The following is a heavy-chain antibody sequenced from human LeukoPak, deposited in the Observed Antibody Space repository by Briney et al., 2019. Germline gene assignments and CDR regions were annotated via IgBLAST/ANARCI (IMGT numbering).Heavy chain of an antibody. D-gene: IGHD2-21*02. J-gene: IGHJ4*02. CDR3: ARCGGDCYGFNY. V-gene: IGHV1-46*01. CDR1: GYTFTSYY. CDR2: INPSGGST. Sequence: GASVKVSCKASGYTFTSYYMHWVRQAPGQGLEWMGIINPSGGSTNYAQKFQGRVTMTRDTSTSTVYMELSSLRSEDTAVYYCARCGGDCYGFNYWGQGTLVTVSS.